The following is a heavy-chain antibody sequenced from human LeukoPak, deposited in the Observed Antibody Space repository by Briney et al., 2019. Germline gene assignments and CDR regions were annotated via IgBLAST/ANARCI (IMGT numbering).Heavy chain of an antibody. CDR1: GGTFSSYA. D-gene: IGHD3-9*01. CDR2: IIPIFGTA. V-gene: IGHV1-69*13. CDR3: ARSVIRYFDWPCYFDY. J-gene: IGHJ4*02. Sequence: ASVKVSCKASGGTFSSYAISWVRQAPGQGLEWMGGIIPIFGTANYAQKFQGRVTITADESTSTAYMEPSSLRSEDTAVYYCARSVIRYFDWPCYFDYWGQGTLVTVSS.